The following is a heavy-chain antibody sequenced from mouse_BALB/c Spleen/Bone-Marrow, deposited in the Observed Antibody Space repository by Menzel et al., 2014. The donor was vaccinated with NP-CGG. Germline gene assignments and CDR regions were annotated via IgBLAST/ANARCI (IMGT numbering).Heavy chain of an antibody. Sequence: DVMLVESGGDLVKPGGSLKLSCAASELTYSSYGMSWVRQTPDKRLEWVATISGGDAYTYYPDSVKGRFTISRDSPKNILYLQMSSLKSEDTAMYYCGRGDGSMDYWGQGTSVTVSS. V-gene: IGHV5-6*02. CDR2: ISGGDAYT. CDR3: GRGDGSMDY. D-gene: IGHD3-3*01. J-gene: IGHJ4*01. CDR1: ELTYSSYG.